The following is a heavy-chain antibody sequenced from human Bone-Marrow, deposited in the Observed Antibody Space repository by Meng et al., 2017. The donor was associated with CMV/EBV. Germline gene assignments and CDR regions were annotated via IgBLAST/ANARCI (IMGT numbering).Heavy chain of an antibody. CDR2: ISYDGSNK. Sequence: VQLVESGGGLVQRGXXXXLSCADSGFSFSRYAMHRVRQDPGKGLEWVAVISYDGSNKYYADSVKGRFTISRDNSKNTLYLQMNSLRAEDTAVYYCARTSIVVVPAAVDYWGQGTLVTVSS. CDR3: ARTSIVVVPAAVDY. J-gene: IGHJ4*02. V-gene: IGHV3-30-3*01. D-gene: IGHD2-2*01. CDR1: GFSFSRYA.